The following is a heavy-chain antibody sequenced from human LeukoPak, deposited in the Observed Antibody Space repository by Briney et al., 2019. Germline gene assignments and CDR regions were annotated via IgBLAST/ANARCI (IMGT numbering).Heavy chain of an antibody. CDR1: GYTFTSYA. J-gene: IGHJ4*02. CDR2: ISAYNGNT. Sequence: ASVKVSCKASGYTFTSYAMNWVRQAPGQGLEWMGWISAYNGNTNYAQKLQGRVTMTTDTSTSTAYMELRSLRSDDTAVYYCARDRAAADGTDYWGQGTLVTVSS. D-gene: IGHD6-13*01. V-gene: IGHV1-18*01. CDR3: ARDRAAADGTDY.